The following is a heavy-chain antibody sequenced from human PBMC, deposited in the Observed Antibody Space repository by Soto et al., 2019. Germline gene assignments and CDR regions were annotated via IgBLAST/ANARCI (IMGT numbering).Heavy chain of an antibody. V-gene: IGHV3-23*01. CDR3: ASPLFPD. CDR1: GYTFSSYA. J-gene: IGHJ4*02. D-gene: IGHD2-21*01. CDR2: ISGSGGST. Sequence: PGGSLRLSCAASGYTFSSYAMSWVRQAPGKGLEWVSAISGSGGSTYYADSVKGRFTISRDNSKNMLFFQMNSLSTEDTAVYYCASPLFPDWGQGALVTVS.